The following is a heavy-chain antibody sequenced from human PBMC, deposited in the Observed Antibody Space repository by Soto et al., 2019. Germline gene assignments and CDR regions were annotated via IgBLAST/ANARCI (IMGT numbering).Heavy chain of an antibody. CDR2: IIPMFGTA. CDR1: GGTFSTYA. V-gene: IGHV1-69*12. Sequence: QVQLVQSGAEVKKPESSVKVSCKAPGGTFSTYAISWVRQAPGQGLEWMVGIIPMFGTANYAQRFQHRITITADESTNTVYMKLSSLRSEDTAVYFCASGIQLWLRRINNGYSGWGQGTLVTVSS. D-gene: IGHD5-18*01. J-gene: IGHJ4*02. CDR3: ASGIQLWLRRINNGYSG.